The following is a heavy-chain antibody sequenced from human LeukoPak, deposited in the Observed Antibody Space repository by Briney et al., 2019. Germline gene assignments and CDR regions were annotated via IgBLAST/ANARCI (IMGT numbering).Heavy chain of an antibody. CDR3: AVARVSYSSGWYTGGYYFDY. CDR1: GFTFSSYA. D-gene: IGHD6-19*01. CDR2: ISGSGGST. V-gene: IGHV3-23*01. J-gene: IGHJ4*02. Sequence: GGSLRLSCAASGFTFSSYAMSWVRQAPGKGLEWVSAISGSGGSTYYADSVKGRFIISRDNSKNTLYLQMNSLRAEDTAVYYCAVARVSYSSGWYTGGYYFDYWGQGTLVTVSS.